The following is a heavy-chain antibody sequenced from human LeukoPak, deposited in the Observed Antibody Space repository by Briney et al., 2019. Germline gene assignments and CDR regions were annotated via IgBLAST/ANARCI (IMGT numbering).Heavy chain of an antibody. Sequence: GGSLGLSCAASGFTSSSYAMSWVRQAPGKGLEWVSSISGSGSSTYYADSVKGRFTTSRDNSENTLYLQLNSLRAEDTAVYYCAKSPGVAATPPFDYWGQGTLVTVSS. J-gene: IGHJ4*02. CDR3: AKSPGVAATPPFDY. CDR2: ISGSGSST. D-gene: IGHD2-15*01. V-gene: IGHV3-23*01. CDR1: GFTSSSYA.